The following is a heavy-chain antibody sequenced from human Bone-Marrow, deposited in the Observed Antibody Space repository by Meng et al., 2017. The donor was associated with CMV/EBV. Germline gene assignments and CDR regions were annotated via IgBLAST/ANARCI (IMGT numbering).Heavy chain of an antibody. CDR1: GFTFSSYG. J-gene: IGHJ3*02. V-gene: IGHV3-30*02. Sequence: GGSLRLSCVASGFTFSSYGMHWVRQAPGKGLEWVAFIRYDGSNKYYADSVKGRFTISRDNSKNTLYLQMNSLRAEDTAVYYCAKDRSRGGYDSHAFDIWGQGTMVTVSS. CDR3: AKDRSRGGYDSHAFDI. CDR2: IRYDGSNK. D-gene: IGHD5-12*01.